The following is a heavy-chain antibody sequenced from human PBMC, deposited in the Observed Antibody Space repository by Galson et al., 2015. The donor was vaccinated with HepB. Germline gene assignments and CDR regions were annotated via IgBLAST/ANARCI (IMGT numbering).Heavy chain of an antibody. CDR3: ARSYDSSGYYYVLDY. Sequence: SVKVSCKASGGTFSSYAISWVRQAPGQGLEWMGGIIPIFGTANYAQKFQGRVTITADESTSAAYMELSSLRSEDTAVYYCARSYDSSGYYYVLDYWGQGTLVTVSS. CDR1: GGTFSSYA. CDR2: IIPIFGTA. J-gene: IGHJ4*02. D-gene: IGHD3-22*01. V-gene: IGHV1-69*13.